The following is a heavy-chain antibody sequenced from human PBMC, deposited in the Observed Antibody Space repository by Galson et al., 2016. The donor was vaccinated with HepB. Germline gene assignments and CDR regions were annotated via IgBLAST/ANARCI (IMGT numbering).Heavy chain of an antibody. CDR3: ASTSYDILTGYYSYHYGMAV. CDR2: IIPIFSTA. V-gene: IGHV1-69*13. Sequence: SVKVSCKASGGTFSSYAISWVRQAPGQGLEWMGGIIPIFSTANYAQKFQGRVTITADESTSTAYMELSSLRSEDTAVYYCASTSYDILTGYYSYHYGMAVWGQGTTVTVSS. D-gene: IGHD3-9*01. J-gene: IGHJ6*02. CDR1: GGTFSSYA.